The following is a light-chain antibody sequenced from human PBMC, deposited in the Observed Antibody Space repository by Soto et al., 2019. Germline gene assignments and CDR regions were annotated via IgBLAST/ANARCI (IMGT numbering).Light chain of an antibody. J-gene: IGKJ1*01. CDR3: LQYSNWPRA. Sequence: DIMLTQSPATLSVSPGERATLSCRASHSVNTNLAWYQQSPGQAPRLLIYDASTRATGIPARFSGSGSGTEFTLNISSLQSGDFAVYYCLQYSNWPRAFGQGTKVEIK. V-gene: IGKV3-15*01. CDR1: HSVNTN. CDR2: DAS.